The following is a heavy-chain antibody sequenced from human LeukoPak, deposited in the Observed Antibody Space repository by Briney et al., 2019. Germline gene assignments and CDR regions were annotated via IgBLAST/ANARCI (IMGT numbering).Heavy chain of an antibody. D-gene: IGHD3-22*01. V-gene: IGHV3-66*01. CDR2: IYSGGST. CDR3: ARSPINYYDPYFDY. J-gene: IGHJ4*02. CDR1: GFTVSSNY. Sequence: GGSLRLSCAASGFTVSSNYMSWVRQAPGKGLEWVSVIYSGGSTYYADSVRGRFTISRDNSKNTLYLQMNSLRAEDTAVYYCARSPINYYDPYFDYWGQGTLVTVSS.